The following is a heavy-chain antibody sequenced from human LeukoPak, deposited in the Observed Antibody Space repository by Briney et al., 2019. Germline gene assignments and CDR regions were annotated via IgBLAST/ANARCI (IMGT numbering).Heavy chain of an antibody. J-gene: IGHJ4*02. CDR3: ARDGECSSTSCYTGILTGYLDY. D-gene: IGHD2-2*02. CDR1: GFTFSSYG. CDR2: IWYDGSNK. V-gene: IGHV3-33*01. Sequence: GVSLRLSCAASGFTFSSYGMHWVRQAPGKGLEWVAVIWYDGSNKYYADSVKGRFTISRENSKNTLYLQMNSLRADDTAVYYCARDGECSSTSCYTGILTGYLDYWGQRTLVTVSS.